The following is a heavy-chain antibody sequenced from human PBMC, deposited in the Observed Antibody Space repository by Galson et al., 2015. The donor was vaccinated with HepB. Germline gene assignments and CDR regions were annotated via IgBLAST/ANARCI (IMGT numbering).Heavy chain of an antibody. CDR1: GFTVSNNY. CDR2: IYSGGST. J-gene: IGHJ4*02. Sequence: SLRLSCADSGFTVSNNYMSWVRQAPGKGLEWVSIIYSGGSTYYADSVKGRFTISRDNSKNTLYLQMNSLRAEDTAVYYCARGLSSSWYTGLGFWGQGTLVTVSS. D-gene: IGHD6-13*01. CDR3: ARGLSSSWYTGLGF. V-gene: IGHV3-53*01.